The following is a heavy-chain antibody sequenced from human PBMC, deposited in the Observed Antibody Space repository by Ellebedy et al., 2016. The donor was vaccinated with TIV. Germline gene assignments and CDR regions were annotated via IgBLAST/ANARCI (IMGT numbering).Heavy chain of an antibody. CDR2: IYTSGST. J-gene: IGHJ4*02. CDR1: GGSISSYY. Sequence: SETLSLXXTVSGGSISSYYWSWIRQPAGKGLEWIGRIYTSGSTNYNPSLKSRVTMSVDTSKNQFSLKLSSVTAADTAVYYCARANDYSNYGYFDYWGQGTLVTVSS. D-gene: IGHD4-11*01. CDR3: ARANDYSNYGYFDY. V-gene: IGHV4-4*07.